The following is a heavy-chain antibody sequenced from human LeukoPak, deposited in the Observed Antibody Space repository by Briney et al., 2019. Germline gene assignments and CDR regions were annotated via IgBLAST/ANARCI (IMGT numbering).Heavy chain of an antibody. CDR3: AKDGDLAYCGGDCYSRAFDI. CDR1: GFTFSVYA. V-gene: IGHV3-23*01. D-gene: IGHD2-21*02. CDR2: ITSSGEAT. Sequence: GGSLRLSCDASGFTFSVYAMIWLPKGRGKGVEWVSSITSSGEATYYADYVKGRFTISRDNSRYTLYLQMNSLRAEDTAVYYCAKDGDLAYCGGDCYSRAFDIWGQGTMVTVSS. J-gene: IGHJ3*02.